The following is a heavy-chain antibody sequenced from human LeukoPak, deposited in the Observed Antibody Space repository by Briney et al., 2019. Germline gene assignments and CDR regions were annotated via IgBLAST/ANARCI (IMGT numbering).Heavy chain of an antibody. Sequence: SVKVSCKASGGTFSSYTICWVRQAPGQGLEWMGRIIPILGIANYAQKFQGRVTITADKSTSTAYMELSSLRSEDTAVYYCARMPCSGGSCYPDYWGQGTLVTVSS. CDR1: GGTFSSYT. J-gene: IGHJ4*02. V-gene: IGHV1-69*02. CDR3: ARMPCSGGSCYPDY. D-gene: IGHD2-15*01. CDR2: IIPILGIA.